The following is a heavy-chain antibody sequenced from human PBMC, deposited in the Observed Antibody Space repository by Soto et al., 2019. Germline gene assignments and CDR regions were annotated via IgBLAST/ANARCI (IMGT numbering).Heavy chain of an antibody. CDR3: ARSTTLTGTSDL. J-gene: IGHJ2*01. CDR2: VYSDVSTT. CDR1: GFTFSTHW. Sequence: EVQLVESGGGLVQPGGSLRLSCAASGFTFSTHWRHWVRQAPGKGLVWVSRVYSDVSTTTYADSVKGRFTIPRDNAKNTLYLQMSSLRAEETAVYYCARSTTLTGTSDLWGRGPLVSVFS. V-gene: IGHV3-74*01. D-gene: IGHD4-17*01.